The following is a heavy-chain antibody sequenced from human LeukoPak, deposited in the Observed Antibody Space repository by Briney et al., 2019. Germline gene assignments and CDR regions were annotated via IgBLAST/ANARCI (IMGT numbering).Heavy chain of an antibody. Sequence: GGSLRLSCAASGFTCSSYTVNWVRQAPGKGLEWVSSISTSSLYIYYADSVKGRFTISRDNAKNSLYLQMNSLRAEDTAVYYCARSSRELGGYAPWELMPPFDYWGQGTLVTVSS. V-gene: IGHV3-21*01. CDR1: GFTCSSYT. CDR2: ISTSSLYI. J-gene: IGHJ4*02. CDR3: ARSSRELGGYAPWELMPPFDY. D-gene: IGHD1-7*01.